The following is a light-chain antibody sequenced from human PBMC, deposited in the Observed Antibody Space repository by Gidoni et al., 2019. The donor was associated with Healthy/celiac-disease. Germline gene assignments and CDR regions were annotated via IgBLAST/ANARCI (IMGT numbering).Light chain of an antibody. CDR1: SGINVGTYR. CDR2: YKSDSDK. V-gene: IGLV5-45*03. CDR3: MIWHSSAVV. J-gene: IGLJ2*01. Sequence: QSVLTQPSSLSASPGASASLTCTLRSGINVGTYRIYWYQQKPGSPPQYLLRYKSDSDKQQGSGVPSRFSGSKDASANAGILLISGLQSEDEADDYGMIWHSSAVVFGGGTKLTVL.